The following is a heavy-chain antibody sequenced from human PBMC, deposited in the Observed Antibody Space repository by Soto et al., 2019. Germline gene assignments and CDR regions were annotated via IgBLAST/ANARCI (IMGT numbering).Heavy chain of an antibody. Sequence: SLPMSHTSSVADGSIRSHYWSCIRQPPGTGLEYIGYIYYTGSTNYNPSLKSRVTISLDTSKNQFSLNLSSVTAADTAVYYCARHNLGLDYWGQGALVTVSS. J-gene: IGHJ4*02. CDR2: IYYTGST. V-gene: IGHV4-59*08. CDR3: ARHNLGLDY. D-gene: IGHD7-27*01. CDR1: DGSIRSHY.